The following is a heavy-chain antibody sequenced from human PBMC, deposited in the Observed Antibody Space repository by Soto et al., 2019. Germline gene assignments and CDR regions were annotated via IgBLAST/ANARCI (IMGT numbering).Heavy chain of an antibody. D-gene: IGHD6-6*01. Sequence: EVQLLESGGGLAQPGGSLRLSCAVSGLTFSHYAFNWVRQTPGRGLEWVSTISGSGSRTHYADFVKGRFTISRDDSKKTVYLQMDSLGAEDTALYFCTKEDAGRIIAVRPGGLDPWGQGTQVTVSS. CDR2: ISGSGSRT. V-gene: IGHV3-23*01. CDR3: TKEDAGRIIAVRPGGLDP. J-gene: IGHJ5*02. CDR1: GLTFSHYA.